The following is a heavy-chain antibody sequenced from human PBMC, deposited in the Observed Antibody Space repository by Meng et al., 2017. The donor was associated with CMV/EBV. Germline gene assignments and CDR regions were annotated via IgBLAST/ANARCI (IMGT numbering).Heavy chain of an antibody. CDR1: GYRFSDHY. J-gene: IGHJ4*02. CDR2: IYPNSGGT. Sequence: QVQQVPPGGEVKSPGASVKVSCQTSGYRFSDHYMHWVRQAPGQGLEWMGWIYPNSGGTHYAQKFQDRVTMTRDTSISTVYMELSRLTSDDTAVYYCVRDHNWGPDYWGQGTLVTVSS. D-gene: IGHD1-1*01. V-gene: IGHV1-2*02. CDR3: VRDHNWGPDY.